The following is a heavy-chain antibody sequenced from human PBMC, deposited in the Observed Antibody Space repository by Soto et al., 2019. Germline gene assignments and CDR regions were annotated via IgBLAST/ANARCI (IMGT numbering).Heavy chain of an antibody. V-gene: IGHV4-39*01. J-gene: IGHJ3*02. CDR1: GGSISSSSYY. CDR2: IYYSGST. D-gene: IGHD6-13*01. CDR3: ARRMGIAAAGLHASDI. Sequence: SETLSLTCTVSGGSISSSSYYWGWIRQPPGKGLEWIGSIYYSGSTYYNPSLKSRVTISVDTSKNQFSLKLSSVTAADTAVYYCARRMGIAAAGLHASDIWGQGTMVTVSS.